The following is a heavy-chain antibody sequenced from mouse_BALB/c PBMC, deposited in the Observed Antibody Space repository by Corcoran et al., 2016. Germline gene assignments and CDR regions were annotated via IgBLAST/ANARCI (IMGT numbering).Heavy chain of an antibody. J-gene: IGHJ2*01. Sequence: QIQLVQSGPELKKPGETVKISCKASGYTFTNYGMNWVKQAPGKGLKWMGWINPYTGEPTYADDFKGRFAFSLETSASTAYLQINNLKNEDTATYFCASYYDYVYYFDYWGQGTTLTGSS. CDR1: GYTFTNYG. D-gene: IGHD2-4*01. CDR3: ASYYDYVYYFDY. V-gene: IGHV9-3-1*01. CDR2: INPYTGEP.